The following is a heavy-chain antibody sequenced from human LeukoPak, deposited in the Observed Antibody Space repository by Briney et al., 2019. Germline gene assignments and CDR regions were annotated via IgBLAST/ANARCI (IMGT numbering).Heavy chain of an antibody. CDR2: INSDGSST. V-gene: IGHV3-74*01. D-gene: IGHD3-16*01. CDR3: ARGGFYSWDYFDY. Sequence: EGSLRLSCAASGFTFSSYWMHWVRQAPGKGLVWVSRINSDGSSTSYADSVKGRFTISRDNAKNTLYLQMNSLRVEDTAVYYCARGGFYSWDYFDYWGQGTLVTVSS. CDR1: GFTFSSYW. J-gene: IGHJ4*02.